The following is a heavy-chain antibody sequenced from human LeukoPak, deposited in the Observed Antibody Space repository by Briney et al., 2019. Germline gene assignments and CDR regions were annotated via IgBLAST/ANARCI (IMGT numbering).Heavy chain of an antibody. CDR2: IYSGGST. D-gene: IGHD4-17*01. V-gene: IGHV3-66*02. J-gene: IGHJ4*02. Sequence: GGSLRLSCAASGFTVSSNYMSWVRQAPGKGLEWVSVIYSGGSTYYADSVKGRFTISRDNSKNTLYLQMNSLRAEDTAVYYCARANGYGDLYFDYWGQGTLVTVSS. CDR1: GFTVSSNY. CDR3: ARANGYGDLYFDY.